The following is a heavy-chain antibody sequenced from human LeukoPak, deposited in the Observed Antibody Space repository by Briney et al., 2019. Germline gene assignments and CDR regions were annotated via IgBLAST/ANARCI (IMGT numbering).Heavy chain of an antibody. V-gene: IGHV3-53*01. J-gene: IGHJ4*02. Sequence: GGSLRLSCAASGFTFSNAWMNWVRQAPGKGLEWVSVIYSGGSTYYADSVKGRFTISRDNSKNTLYLQMNSLRAEDTAVYYCARVSQEWLPPVFDYWGQGTLVTVSS. CDR2: IYSGGST. D-gene: IGHD3-3*01. CDR3: ARVSQEWLPPVFDY. CDR1: GFTFSNAW.